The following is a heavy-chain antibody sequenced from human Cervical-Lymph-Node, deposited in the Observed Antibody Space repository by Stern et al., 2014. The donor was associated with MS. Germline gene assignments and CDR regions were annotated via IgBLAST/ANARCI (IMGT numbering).Heavy chain of an antibody. CDR3: VVGDNGGYLAH. D-gene: IGHD2-8*01. V-gene: IGHV7-4-1*02. CDR1: GYIFTAYA. CDR2: INPDTGAP. Sequence: QVQLMQSGPELKRPGASVEVSCKASGYIFTAYAMNWVRQAPGRSLEWLGWINPDTGAPMYARNFTGRFVFSFDTSASAAHLQISSLQADDTAVYYCVVGDNGGYLAHWGQGTLVIVSS. J-gene: IGHJ4*02.